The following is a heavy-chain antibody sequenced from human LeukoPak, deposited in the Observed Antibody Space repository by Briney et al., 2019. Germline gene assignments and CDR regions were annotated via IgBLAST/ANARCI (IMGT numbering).Heavy chain of an antibody. CDR1: GFTFSSYS. V-gene: IGHV3-21*01. D-gene: IGHD3-10*01. CDR3: LGVMVRGVIIGSKGSNDY. J-gene: IGHJ4*02. Sequence: GGSLRLSCAASGFTFSSYSMNWVRQAPGKGLEWVSSISSSSSYIYYADSVKGRFTISRDNAKNSLYLQMNSLRAEDTAVYYCLGVMVRGVIIGSKGSNDYWGQGTLVTVSS. CDR2: ISSSSSYI.